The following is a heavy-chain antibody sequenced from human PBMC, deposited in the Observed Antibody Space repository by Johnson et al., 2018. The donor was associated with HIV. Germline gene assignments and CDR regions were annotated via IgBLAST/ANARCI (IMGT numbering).Heavy chain of an antibody. CDR3: AKEQQLYAFDI. D-gene: IGHD6-13*01. CDR2: ISWDGGST. CDR1: GFTFDDYT. Sequence: VQLVESGGGVVQPGRSLRLSCAASGFTFDDYTMHWVRQAPGKGLEWVSLISWDGGSTYYADSVKGRFTISRDNSKNSLYLQMNSLRTEDTALYYCAKEQQLYAFDIWGQGTMVTVSS. V-gene: IGHV3-43*01. J-gene: IGHJ3*02.